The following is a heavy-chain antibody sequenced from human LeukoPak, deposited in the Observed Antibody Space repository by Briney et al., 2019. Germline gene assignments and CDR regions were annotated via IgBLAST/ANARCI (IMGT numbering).Heavy chain of an antibody. Sequence: GGSLRLSCAASGFTFSMYAMNWVRQAPGKGLEWVSAISGSGGSTYYADSVKGRFTISRDNSKNTLYLQMNSLRAEDTAVYYCAKDRSYCGGDCYSAGGPIDYWGQGTLVTVSS. CDR1: GFTFSMYA. CDR2: ISGSGGST. J-gene: IGHJ4*02. D-gene: IGHD2-21*02. CDR3: AKDRSYCGGDCYSAGGPIDY. V-gene: IGHV3-23*01.